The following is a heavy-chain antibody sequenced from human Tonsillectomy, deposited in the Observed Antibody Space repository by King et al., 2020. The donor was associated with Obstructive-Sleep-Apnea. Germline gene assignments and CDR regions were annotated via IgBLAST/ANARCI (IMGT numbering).Heavy chain of an antibody. CDR2: ISYDESNK. D-gene: IGHD2-2*01. J-gene: IGHJ6*02. CDR3: ASLKGVPTAMTEDYYYYALDV. CDR1: GFTLSNYA. V-gene: IGHV3-30*04. Sequence: VQLVESGGRVVQPGRSLRLSCAASGFTLSNYAMHWVRQAPGKGLEWVALISYDESNKYYADSVQGRFTISRDNSKNTLYLQMNSLRGEDTAVYYCASLKGVPTAMTEDYYYYALDVWGQGTTVTVSS.